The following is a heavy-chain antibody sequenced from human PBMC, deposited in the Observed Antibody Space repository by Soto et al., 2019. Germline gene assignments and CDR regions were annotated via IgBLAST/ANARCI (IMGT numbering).Heavy chain of an antibody. CDR2: IWNDGIRK. V-gene: IGHV3-33*01. D-gene: IGHD3-22*01. CDR1: GFTFSRYG. J-gene: IGHJ4*02. Sequence: GGSLRLSCAASGFTFSRYGMHWVRQAPGKGLEWVALIWNDGIRKVYVDSVKGRFTISRDNSKNTLDLQMNNLRAEDTAVYYCARDDDYEANAFDYWGPGTLVTVSS. CDR3: ARDDDYEANAFDY.